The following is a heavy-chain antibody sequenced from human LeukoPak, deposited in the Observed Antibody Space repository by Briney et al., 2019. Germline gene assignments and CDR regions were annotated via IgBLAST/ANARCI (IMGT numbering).Heavy chain of an antibody. CDR2: INPNSGGT. D-gene: IGHD4-17*01. V-gene: IGHV1-2*02. J-gene: IGHJ4*02. Sequence: ASVKVSCKASGYTFTGYYMHSVRQAPGQGLEWMGWINPNSGGTNYAQKFQGRVTMTRDTSISTAYMELSRLRSDDTAVYYCARAVYGDYEFDYWGQGTLVTVSS. CDR1: GYTFTGYY. CDR3: ARAVYGDYEFDY.